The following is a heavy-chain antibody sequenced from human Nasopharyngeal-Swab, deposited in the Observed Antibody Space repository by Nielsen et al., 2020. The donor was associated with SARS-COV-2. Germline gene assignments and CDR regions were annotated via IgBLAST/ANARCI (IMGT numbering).Heavy chain of an antibody. CDR2: IWYDGSNK. D-gene: IGHD1-1*01. V-gene: IGHV3-33*01. J-gene: IGHJ6*03. Sequence: GGSLRLSCAASGFTFSSYGMHWVRQAPGKGLEWVAVIWYDGSNKYYAGSVKGRFTISRENAKNSLYLQMNSLRAGDTAVYYCAREAFDSTTYYYYMDVWGKGTTVTVSS. CDR3: AREAFDSTTYYYYMDV. CDR1: GFTFSSYG.